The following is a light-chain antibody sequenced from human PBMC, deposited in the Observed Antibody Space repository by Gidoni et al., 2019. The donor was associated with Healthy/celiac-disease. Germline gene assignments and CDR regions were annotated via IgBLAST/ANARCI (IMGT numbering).Light chain of an antibody. J-gene: IGKJ5*01. Sequence: EIVLTQSPATLSLSPGERATLSCRASQSVSSYLAWYQQKPVQAPRLLIYDASNRATGIPARFSGSGSGTDFTLTISSLEPEDFAVYYCQQRSNWPPFFGQGTRLEIK. CDR2: DAS. CDR3: QQRSNWPPF. CDR1: QSVSSY. V-gene: IGKV3-11*01.